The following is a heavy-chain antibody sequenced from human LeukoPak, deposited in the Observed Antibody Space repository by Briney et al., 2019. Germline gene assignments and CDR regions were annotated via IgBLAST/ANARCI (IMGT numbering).Heavy chain of an antibody. Sequence: SETLSLTCTVSGGTISSYYWSWIRQPPGKGLEWIGYIYYSGSTNYNPSLKSRDTISVDTSKNQFSLKLSSVTAADTAVYYCARGDGDYNYWGQGTLVTVSS. V-gene: IGHV4-59*01. D-gene: IGHD4-17*01. CDR3: ARGDGDYNY. CDR2: IYYSGST. J-gene: IGHJ4*02. CDR1: GGTISSYY.